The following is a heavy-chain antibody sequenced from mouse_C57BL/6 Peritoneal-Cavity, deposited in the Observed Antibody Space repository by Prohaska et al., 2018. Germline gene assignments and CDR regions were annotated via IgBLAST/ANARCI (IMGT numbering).Heavy chain of an antibody. CDR1: GFTFSGFW. V-gene: IGHV11-2*01. CDR3: MRYGSYWYLDV. Sequence: EVQLLETGGGLVQPGGSRGLSCEGSGFTFSGFWMSWVRQTPGKTLEWIGDINSDGSAINYAPSIKDRFTIFRDNDKSTLYLQMGNVRSEDTATYFCMRYGSYWYLDVWGTGTTVTVSS. CDR2: INSDGSAI. J-gene: IGHJ1*03. D-gene: IGHD4-1*01.